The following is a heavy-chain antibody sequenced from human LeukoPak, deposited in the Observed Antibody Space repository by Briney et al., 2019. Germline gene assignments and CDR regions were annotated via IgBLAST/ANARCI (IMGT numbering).Heavy chain of an antibody. J-gene: IGHJ4*02. CDR2: IRYDGSNK. Sequence: GGSLRLSCAASGFTFSTYGMNWVRQAPGKGLEWVAFIRYDGSNKYYADSVKGRFTISRDNSENTVYLQMNSLRAEDTAVYYCAKGHSSSWYSAYFDYWGQGTLVTVSS. CDR1: GFTFSTYG. D-gene: IGHD6-13*01. CDR3: AKGHSSSWYSAYFDY. V-gene: IGHV3-30*02.